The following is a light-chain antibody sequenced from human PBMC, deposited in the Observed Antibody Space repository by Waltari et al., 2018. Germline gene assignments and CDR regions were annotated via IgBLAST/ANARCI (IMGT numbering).Light chain of an antibody. CDR3: QQRNTWPWT. CDR1: QSVSSY. CDR2: DIS. J-gene: IGKJ1*01. Sequence: EIVLTQSPATLSLSPGERATLSCRAGQSVSSYLAWYQQKPCQAPRLLIYDISDRATGIPARFSGSGSGTDFTLTISSLEPEDFAVYYCQQRNTWPWTFGQGTKVEIK. V-gene: IGKV3-11*01.